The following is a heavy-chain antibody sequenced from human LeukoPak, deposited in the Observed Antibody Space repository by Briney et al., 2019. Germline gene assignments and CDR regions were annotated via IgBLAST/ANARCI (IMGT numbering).Heavy chain of an antibody. V-gene: IGHV3-23*01. D-gene: IGHD3-10*01. Sequence: GGSLRLSCAASGFTFSSYAMSWVRQAPGKGLERVSAISGSGGSTYYADSVKGRFTISRDNSKNTLYLQMNSLRAEDTAVYYCARGIHYGSGSYPPSAHYGMDVWGQGTTVTVSS. J-gene: IGHJ6*02. CDR3: ARGIHYGSGSYPPSAHYGMDV. CDR2: ISGSGGST. CDR1: GFTFSSYA.